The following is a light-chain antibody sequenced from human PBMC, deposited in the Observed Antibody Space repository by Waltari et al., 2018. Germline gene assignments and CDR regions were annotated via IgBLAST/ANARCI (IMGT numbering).Light chain of an antibody. CDR2: DAS. CDR3: QKYGTLPAT. Sequence: EIVLTQSPGTLSLSPGERATLPCRASQSVSRWLAWYQQKPGQAPRLLIYDASTRATDIPDRFSGSGSGTDFSLTISRLEPEDFAVYYCQKYGTLPATFGQGTKVEIK. J-gene: IGKJ1*01. CDR1: QSVSRW. V-gene: IGKV3-20*01.